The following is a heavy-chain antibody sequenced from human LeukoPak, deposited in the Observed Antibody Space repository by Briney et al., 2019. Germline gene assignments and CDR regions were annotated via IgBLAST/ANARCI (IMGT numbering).Heavy chain of an antibody. Sequence: GGSLRLSCAASGFTFSSYAMHWVRQAPGKGLEWVAVISYDGSNKYYADSVKGRFTISRDNSKNTLYLQMNSLRAEDTAVYYCARDPSGSYYGYYFDYWGQGTLVTVPS. CDR1: GFTFSSYA. D-gene: IGHD1-26*01. J-gene: IGHJ4*02. CDR3: ARDPSGSYYGYYFDY. CDR2: ISYDGSNK. V-gene: IGHV3-30-3*01.